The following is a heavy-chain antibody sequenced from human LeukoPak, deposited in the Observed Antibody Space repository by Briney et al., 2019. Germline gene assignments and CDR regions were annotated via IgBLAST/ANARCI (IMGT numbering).Heavy chain of an antibody. CDR1: GFTFSSYA. V-gene: IGHV3-23*01. CDR3: AKCSASYGNDALDV. J-gene: IGHJ3*01. Sequence: GGSLRLSCAASGFTFSSYAMNWVRQAPGKGLEWVSVISGSGANTYFADSVKGRFTISRDNSNSTLYLQMNSLSAEDTATYYCAKCSASYGNDALDVWGQGTVVIVSS. CDR2: ISGSGANT. D-gene: IGHD3-10*02.